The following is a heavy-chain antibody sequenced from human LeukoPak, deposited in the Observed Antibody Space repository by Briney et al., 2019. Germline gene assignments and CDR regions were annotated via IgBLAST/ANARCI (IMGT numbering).Heavy chain of an antibody. D-gene: IGHD3-22*01. CDR2: IQSKTDGGTT. CDR1: GFTFSNAW. V-gene: IGHV3-15*01. Sequence: NPGGSLRLSCAASGFTFSNAWMSWVRQAPGKGLEWVGRIQSKTDGGTTDYAAPVKGRFTISRDDSRNTLYLQMNSLKTEDTAMYYCTTDYYDSSAYFYVRPRNWFDPWGQGTLVSVSS. CDR3: TTDYYDSSAYFYVRPRNWFDP. J-gene: IGHJ5*02.